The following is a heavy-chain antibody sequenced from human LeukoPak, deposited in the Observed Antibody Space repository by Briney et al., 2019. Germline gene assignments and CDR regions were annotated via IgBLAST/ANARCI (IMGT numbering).Heavy chain of an antibody. J-gene: IGHJ4*02. CDR3: ARTLYAGKAQIDY. Sequence: TSETLSLTCSVSGGPLSSLYWRWIRQPPGKGLEGIGHYYYSGSTNYNPFLKSRIHISVDTSKNLFSLKLRPVTAEATAVYYCARTLYAGKAQIDYWGQGTLVTVSS. D-gene: IGHD4-23*01. CDR2: YYYSGST. V-gene: IGHV4-59*01. CDR1: GGPLSSLY.